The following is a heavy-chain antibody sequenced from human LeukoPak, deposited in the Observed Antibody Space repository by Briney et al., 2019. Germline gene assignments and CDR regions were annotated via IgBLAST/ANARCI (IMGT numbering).Heavy chain of an antibody. J-gene: IGHJ4*02. Sequence: GASVKVSCKASGYSFTDYYMHWVRQAPGQGLEWMGRINPNSGGTNYAQKFQGRVTMTRDTSISTAYMELSRLRSDDTAVYYCARDSDSSDTFDYWGQGTLVTASS. V-gene: IGHV1-2*06. CDR1: GYSFTDYY. D-gene: IGHD3-22*01. CDR3: ARDSDSSDTFDY. CDR2: INPNSGGT.